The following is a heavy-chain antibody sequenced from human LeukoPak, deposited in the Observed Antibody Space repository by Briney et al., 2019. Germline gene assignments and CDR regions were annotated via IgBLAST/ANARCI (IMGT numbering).Heavy chain of an antibody. CDR3: ARGGTNDAFDI. V-gene: IGHV4-30-4*01. J-gene: IGHJ3*02. Sequence: SQTLSLTCTVSGGSISGGDYYWSWIRQPPGKGLEWIGYIYYSGSTYYNPSLKSRVTISVDTSKNQFSLRLSSVTAADTAVYYCARGGTNDAFDIWGQGTMVTVSS. D-gene: IGHD1-1*01. CDR2: IYYSGST. CDR1: GGSISGGDYY.